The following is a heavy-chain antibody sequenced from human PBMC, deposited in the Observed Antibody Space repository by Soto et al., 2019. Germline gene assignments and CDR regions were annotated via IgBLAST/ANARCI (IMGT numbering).Heavy chain of an antibody. V-gene: IGHV3-23*01. D-gene: IGHD3-10*02. CDR3: ARCQFGWGDYVRFDF. J-gene: IGHJ4*02. CDR2: ISTSGETT. Sequence: EVQLLESGGGLIQPGGSLRLSCAASGFTFGAYAMSWVRRGPGKGLEWVSSISTSGETTYYADSVKGRFTVSRDNSYNTIFLQMDSLSFDDAAVYCCARCQFGWGDYVRFDFWGQVCLVTVSS. CDR1: GFTFGAYA.